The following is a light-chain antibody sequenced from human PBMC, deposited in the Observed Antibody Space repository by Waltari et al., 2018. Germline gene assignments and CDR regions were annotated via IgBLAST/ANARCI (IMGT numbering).Light chain of an antibody. Sequence: EIVLTQSPATLSLSPGERATPSCRASQSVSPSLAWYQQKPGQAPRLLIYDASNRATGVPARFSGGGSGTDFTLTISSLEPGDFAVYYCQQRSNWPPSFGPGTKVDIK. CDR1: QSVSPS. CDR2: DAS. V-gene: IGKV3-11*01. CDR3: QQRSNWPPS. J-gene: IGKJ3*01.